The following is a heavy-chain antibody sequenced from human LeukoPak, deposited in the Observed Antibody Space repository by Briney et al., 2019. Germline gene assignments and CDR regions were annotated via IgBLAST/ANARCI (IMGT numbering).Heavy chain of an antibody. CDR1: GFTFSSYA. Sequence: PGRSLRLSCAASGFTFSSYAMHWVRQAPGKGLEWVAVISYDGSNKYYADSVKGRFTISRDNSKNTLYLQMNSLRAEDTAVYYCARDAVFGGYSYGRNYYYYYMDVWGKGTTVTVSS. CDR3: ARDAVFGGYSYGRNYYYYYMDV. V-gene: IGHV3-30*04. CDR2: ISYDGSNK. J-gene: IGHJ6*03. D-gene: IGHD5-18*01.